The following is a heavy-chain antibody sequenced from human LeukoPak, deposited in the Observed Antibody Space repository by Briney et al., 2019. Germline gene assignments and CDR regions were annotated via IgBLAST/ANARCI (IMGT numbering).Heavy chain of an antibody. Sequence: GGSLRLSCAASGFMFSSYGLHWVRQAPGKGLEWVASLSFDGSNKYYADSVQGRFSIPRDNSKSTVFLQMDSLRPDDTAVYFCAKDTLSVSITYHGMDVWGQGTTVAVSS. V-gene: IGHV3-30*18. CDR3: AKDTLSVSITYHGMDV. J-gene: IGHJ6*02. CDR2: LSFDGSNK. D-gene: IGHD5/OR15-5a*01. CDR1: GFMFSSYG.